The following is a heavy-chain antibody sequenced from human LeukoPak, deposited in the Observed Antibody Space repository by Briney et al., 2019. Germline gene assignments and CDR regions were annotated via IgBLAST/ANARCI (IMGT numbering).Heavy chain of an antibody. CDR3: AGRVGASIWMGMHF. J-gene: IGHJ4*02. V-gene: IGHV4-4*07. CDR1: GGSINNYY. Sequence: PSETLSLTCTVSGGSINNYYWSWIRQPAGKGLEWIGRIYTRGSTNYNPSLKSRVTMSVDTSKNQFSLKLSSVTAADTAVYYCAGRVGASIWMGMHFWGQGTLVTVSS. D-gene: IGHD1-26*01. CDR2: IYTRGST.